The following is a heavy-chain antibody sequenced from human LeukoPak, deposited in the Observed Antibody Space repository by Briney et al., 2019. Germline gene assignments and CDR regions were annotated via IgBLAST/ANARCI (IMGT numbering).Heavy chain of an antibody. Sequence: GASVRLSCAAAGFTFSSDWMRWVRQAPGKGLVWVSRMNRDGSRTSYADSVKRRFTISRDNPKNALYVHMNSLRAEDTAVYYCARDHVERYYYDSSGYYGYWGQGTLVTVSS. CDR2: MNRDGSRT. D-gene: IGHD3-22*01. CDR3: ARDHVERYYYDSSGYYGY. V-gene: IGHV3-74*01. J-gene: IGHJ4*02. CDR1: GFTFSSDW.